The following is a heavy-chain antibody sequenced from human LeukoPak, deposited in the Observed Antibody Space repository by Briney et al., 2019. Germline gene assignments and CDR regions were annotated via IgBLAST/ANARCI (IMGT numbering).Heavy chain of an antibody. CDR2: IYYSGST. D-gene: IGHD3-16*02. V-gene: IGHV4-39*01. Sequence: PSETLSLTCTVSGGSIGSSSYYWGWIRQPPGKGLEWIGSIYYSGSTYYNPSLKSRVTISVDTSKNQFSLKLSSVTAADTAVYCCARLPPRVWGSYRQKNLFDYWGQGTLVTVSS. CDR3: ARLPPRVWGSYRQKNLFDY. J-gene: IGHJ4*02. CDR1: GGSIGSSSYY.